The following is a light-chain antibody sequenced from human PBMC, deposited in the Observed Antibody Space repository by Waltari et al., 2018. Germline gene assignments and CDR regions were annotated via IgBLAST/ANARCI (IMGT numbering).Light chain of an antibody. CDR2: GAS. CDR3: QHYVRLPST. CDR1: QSVSRS. Sequence: IVLTQSQGPLSLSPGERATLSCRASQSVSRSLPWYQQKPGQAPKLLIYGASTRATGIPDRFTGSGSGTDFSLTISSLEPEDFAIYYCQHYVRLPSTFDQGTKVEIK. V-gene: IGKV3-20*01. J-gene: IGKJ1*01.